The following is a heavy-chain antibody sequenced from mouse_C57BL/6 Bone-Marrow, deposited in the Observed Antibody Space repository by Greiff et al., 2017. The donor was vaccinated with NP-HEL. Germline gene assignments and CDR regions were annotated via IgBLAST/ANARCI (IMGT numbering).Heavy chain of an antibody. V-gene: IGHV1-82*01. J-gene: IGHJ3*01. CDR1: GYAFSSSW. D-gene: IGHD1-1*01. Sequence: QVQLQQSGPELVKPGASVKISCKASGYAFSSSWMNWVKQRPGKGLEWIGRIYPGDGDTNYNGKFKGKATLTADKSSSTAYMKLSSLTSEDSAVYFCAREGDYYGFAYWGQGTLVTVSA. CDR3: AREGDYYGFAY. CDR2: IYPGDGDT.